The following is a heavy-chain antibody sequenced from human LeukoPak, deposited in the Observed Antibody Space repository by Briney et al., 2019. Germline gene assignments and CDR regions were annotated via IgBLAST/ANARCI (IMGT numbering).Heavy chain of an antibody. CDR3: GRDLNWGAFDI. Sequence: GGSLRLSCAASGFTVSSNYMNWVRQAPGKGLEWVSGIRANGETTYYADSVRGRFTISRDNSRSMAWLQMNSLTAEDTAMYYCGRDLNWGAFDIRGLGTLVTVSS. CDR1: GFTVSSNY. V-gene: IGHV3-23*01. CDR2: IRANGETT. J-gene: IGHJ3*02. D-gene: IGHD7-27*01.